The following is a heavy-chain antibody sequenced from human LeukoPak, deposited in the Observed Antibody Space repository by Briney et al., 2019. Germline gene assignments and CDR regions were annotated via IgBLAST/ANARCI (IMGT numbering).Heavy chain of an antibody. CDR2: ISYDGSDL. Sequence: GGSLRLSCAASGFSFSDYGMHWVRQAPGKGLEWVAAISYDGSDLYYVDSVQGRFTISRDNYKDTLYLQMNSLRVEDTAVYYCARDHPTGGFDYWGQGTLVTVSS. J-gene: IGHJ4*02. V-gene: IGHV3-30*03. CDR3: ARDHPTGGFDY. CDR1: GFSFSDYG. D-gene: IGHD7-27*01.